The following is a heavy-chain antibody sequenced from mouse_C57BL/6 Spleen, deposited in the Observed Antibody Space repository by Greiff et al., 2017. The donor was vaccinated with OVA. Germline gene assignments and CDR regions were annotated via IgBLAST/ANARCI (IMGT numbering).Heavy chain of an antibody. Sequence: EVKLVESGGGLVKPGGSLKLSCAASGFTFSSYTMSWVRQTPEQRLEWVATISGGGGNTYYPDSVKGRFPISRDNAKNTLYLQMSSLRSEDTALYYCARHVDYVYYFDYWGQGTTLTVSS. D-gene: IGHD2-4*01. CDR1: GFTFSSYT. J-gene: IGHJ2*01. CDR2: ISGGGGNT. V-gene: IGHV5-9*01. CDR3: ARHVDYVYYFDY.